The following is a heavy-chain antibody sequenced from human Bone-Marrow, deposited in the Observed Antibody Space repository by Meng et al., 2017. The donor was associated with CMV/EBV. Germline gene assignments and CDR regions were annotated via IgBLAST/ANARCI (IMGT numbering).Heavy chain of an antibody. Sequence: SLRLCCAASGFTFSSYAMHWVRQAPGKGLEGVAVISYDGSNKYYADSVKGRFTISRDNSKNTLYLQMNSLRAEDTAVFYCAREFAAWGQGTLVTVSS. D-gene: IGHD3-10*01. CDR3: AREFAA. V-gene: IGHV3-30-3*01. CDR1: GFTFSSYA. CDR2: ISYDGSNK. J-gene: IGHJ5*02.